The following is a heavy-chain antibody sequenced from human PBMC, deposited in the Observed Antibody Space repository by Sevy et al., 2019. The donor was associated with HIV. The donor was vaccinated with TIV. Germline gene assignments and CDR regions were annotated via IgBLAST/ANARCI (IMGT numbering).Heavy chain of an antibody. J-gene: IGHJ4*02. CDR2: IYPNGGDT. Sequence: ASVKVSCKTSGYTFAAYYIHLVRQAPGQGPEWLGWIYPNGGDTTFAQKFQARVTVTMSTSINTVYMELNRLRSDDTAVYYCARGKREEWLLYLDNWGQGTLVTVSS. V-gene: IGHV1-2*02. CDR3: ARGKREEWLLYLDN. CDR1: GYTFAAYY. D-gene: IGHD3-3*01.